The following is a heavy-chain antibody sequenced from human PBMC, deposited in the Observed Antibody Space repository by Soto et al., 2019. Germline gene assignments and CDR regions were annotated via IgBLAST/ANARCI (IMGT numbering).Heavy chain of an antibody. J-gene: IGHJ4*02. CDR1: SGSMSSSLNH. D-gene: IGHD4-17*01. CDR2: INYSGST. V-gene: IGHV4-39*07. CDR3: ARGMTTVTTLDY. Sequence: SETLSLTCIVSSGSMSSSLNHWGWIRQPPGKGLEWIGYINYSGSTYYNPSLKSRLTISVDTSNNQFSLKLSSVTAADTAVYYCARGMTTVTTLDYWGQGTLVTVSS.